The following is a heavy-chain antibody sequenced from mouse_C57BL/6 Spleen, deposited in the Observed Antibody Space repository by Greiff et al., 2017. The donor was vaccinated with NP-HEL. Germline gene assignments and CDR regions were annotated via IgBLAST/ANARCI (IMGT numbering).Heavy chain of an antibody. D-gene: IGHD2-3*01. J-gene: IGHJ4*01. Sequence: EVMLVESGGDLVKPGGSLKLSCAASGFTFSSYGMSWVRQTPDKRLEWVATISSGGSYTYYPDSVKGRFTISRDNAKNTLYLQMSSLKSEDTAMYYCARIYDGYYGAMDYWGQGTSVTVSS. CDR2: ISSGGSYT. V-gene: IGHV5-6*02. CDR3: ARIYDGYYGAMDY. CDR1: GFTFSSYG.